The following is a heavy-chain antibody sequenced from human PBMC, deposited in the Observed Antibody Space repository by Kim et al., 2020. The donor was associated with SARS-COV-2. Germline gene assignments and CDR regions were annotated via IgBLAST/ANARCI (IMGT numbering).Heavy chain of an antibody. V-gene: IGHV3-30*02. Sequence: DSVKGRFTISRDNSKNTLYLQMNSLRAEDTAVYYCAKGEGNYDILTGNDYWGQGTLVTVSS. D-gene: IGHD3-9*01. CDR3: AKGEGNYDILTGNDY. J-gene: IGHJ4*02.